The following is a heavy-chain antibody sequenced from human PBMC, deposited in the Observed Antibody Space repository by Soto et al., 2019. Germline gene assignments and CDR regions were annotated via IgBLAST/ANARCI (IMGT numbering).Heavy chain of an antibody. J-gene: IGHJ3*01. V-gene: IGHV3-23*01. CDR3: VGEGRGSFDF. CDR2: ISATGGSA. Sequence: DVQLLESGGGLVRPGGSLRLSCAASGFTFSNYAMNCVRQGPGKGLEWVSVISATGGSAYYADSVQGRFAISRDNSKNTLYLQMNSLRAEETAIYYCVGEGRGSFDFWGRGTMVTVSS. CDR1: GFTFSNYA. D-gene: IGHD5-12*01.